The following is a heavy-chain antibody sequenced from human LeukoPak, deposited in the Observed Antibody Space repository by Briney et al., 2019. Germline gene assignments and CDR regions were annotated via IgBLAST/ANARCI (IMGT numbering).Heavy chain of an antibody. V-gene: IGHV1-46*01. Sequence: GASVKVSCKASGYTFTSYYMHWVRQAPGQGLEWMGIINPSGGSTSYAQKFQGRVTLTRETSTRTVYMELSRLRSEDTAVYYCARGMSITLIGWGQGTLVTVSS. D-gene: IGHD1-14*01. CDR3: ARGMSITLIG. CDR1: GYTFTSYY. J-gene: IGHJ4*02. CDR2: INPSGGST.